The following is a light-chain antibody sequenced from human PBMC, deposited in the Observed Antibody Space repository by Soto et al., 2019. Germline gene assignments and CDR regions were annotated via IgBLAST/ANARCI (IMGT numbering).Light chain of an antibody. CDR2: LGS. CDR1: QSLLHSNGYNY. Sequence: DIVMTQSPLSLPVTPGEPASISCRSSQSLLHSNGYNYLDWYQQKPGQSPQLLIYLGSNRASGVPDRFSGSGSGTDFTLKISRVEAEDVGVYYCMQTLHTPPTFGQGTKVQIK. V-gene: IGKV2-28*01. CDR3: MQTLHTPPT. J-gene: IGKJ1*01.